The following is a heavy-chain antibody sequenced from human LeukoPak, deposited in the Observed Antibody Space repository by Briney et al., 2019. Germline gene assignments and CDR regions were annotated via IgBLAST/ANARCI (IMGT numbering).Heavy chain of an antibody. CDR3: ARDIGPPLPWFDP. CDR2: INPSGGST. CDR1: GYTFTSYY. D-gene: IGHD2-15*01. J-gene: IGHJ5*02. V-gene: IGHV1-46*01. Sequence: ASVKVSCKASGYTFTSYYMHWVRQAPGQGLEWMGIINPSGGSTSYAQKFQGRVTMTRDMSTSTVYMELSSLRSEDTAVYYCARDIGPPLPWFDPWAREPWSPSPQ.